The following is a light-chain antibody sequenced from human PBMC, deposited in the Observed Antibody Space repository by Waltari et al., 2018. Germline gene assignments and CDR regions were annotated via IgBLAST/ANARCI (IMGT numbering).Light chain of an antibody. V-gene: IGLV3-25*03. CDR1: AFPQQY. Sequence: SYELTQPPSVSVSPGQTARITCPGDAFPQQYSVWYQQRSGQAPVVVIYKDTERPSGIPERFSGSSSGTRVTLTISGVQAEDEADYYCQSTDNSGTYVVFGGGTKLTVL. CDR2: KDT. J-gene: IGLJ2*01. CDR3: QSTDNSGTYVV.